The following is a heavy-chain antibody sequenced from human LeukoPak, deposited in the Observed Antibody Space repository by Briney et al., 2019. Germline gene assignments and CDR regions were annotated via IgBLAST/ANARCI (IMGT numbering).Heavy chain of an antibody. D-gene: IGHD3-22*01. CDR2: IIPILGIA. Sequence: GASVKVSCKASGGTFSSYAISWVRQAPGQGLEWMGRIIPILGIANYAQKFQGRVTMTRDTSTSTVYMELSSLRSEDTAVYYCARGVPDYYDSSGRDHFDYWGQGTLVTVSS. J-gene: IGHJ4*02. V-gene: IGHV1-69*04. CDR3: ARGVPDYYDSSGRDHFDY. CDR1: GGTFSSYA.